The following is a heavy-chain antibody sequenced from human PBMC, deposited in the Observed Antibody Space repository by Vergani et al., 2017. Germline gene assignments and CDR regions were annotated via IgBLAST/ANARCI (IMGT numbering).Heavy chain of an antibody. D-gene: IGHD3-3*01. V-gene: IGHV1-69*01. CDR3: AGKYYDFWKGEDPGAPYYFDY. J-gene: IGHJ4*02. CDR1: GGTFSSYA. CDR2: IIPIFGKA. Sequence: QVQLVQSGAEVKKPGSSVKVSCKASGGTFSSYAISWVRQAPGQGLEWMGGIIPIFGKANYAQTFQGRVTRTADESTSTAYMELSSLRSEDTAVYYCAGKYYDFWKGEDPGAPYYFDYWGQGTLVTVSS.